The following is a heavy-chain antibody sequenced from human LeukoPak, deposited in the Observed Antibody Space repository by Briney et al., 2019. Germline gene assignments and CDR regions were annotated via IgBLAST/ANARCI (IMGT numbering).Heavy chain of an antibody. CDR2: LYYSGST. Sequence: SETLSLTCTVSGGSINSYYWSWIRQPPGKGLEWIGYLYYSGSTNYNPSLKSRVTISIDTSKNQSSLKLSSVTAADTAVYYCARTTEGGYTYDYFYYYYMDVWGKGTTVTISS. V-gene: IGHV4-59*01. J-gene: IGHJ6*03. CDR3: ARTTEGGYTYDYFYYYYMDV. CDR1: GGSINSYY. D-gene: IGHD5-18*01.